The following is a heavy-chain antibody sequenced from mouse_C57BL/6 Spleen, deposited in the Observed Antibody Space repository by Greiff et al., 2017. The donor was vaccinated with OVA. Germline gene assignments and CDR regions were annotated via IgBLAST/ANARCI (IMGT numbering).Heavy chain of an antibody. CDR3: AGGEYYGSSSPDAMDY. J-gene: IGHJ4*01. CDR1: GYTFTGYW. CDR2: ILPGSGST. V-gene: IGHV1-9*01. D-gene: IGHD1-1*01. Sequence: QVQLQQSGAELMKPGASVKLSCKATGYTFTGYWIEWVKQRPGHGLEWIGEILPGSGSTNYNAKFKGKATFTADPSSNTAYMQLSSLTTEDSASYYCAGGEYYGSSSPDAMDYWGQGTSVTVSS.